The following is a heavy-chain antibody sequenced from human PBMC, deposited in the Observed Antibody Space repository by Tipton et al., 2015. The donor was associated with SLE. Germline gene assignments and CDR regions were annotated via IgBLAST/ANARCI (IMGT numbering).Heavy chain of an antibody. D-gene: IGHD6-19*01. CDR2: IYHSGST. CDR3: AREGVFSSGWLYVDL. J-gene: IGHJ2*01. CDR1: GGSISSGGYS. V-gene: IGHV4-30-2*01. Sequence: TLSLTCAVSGGSISSGGYSWSWIRQPPGKGLEWIGYIYHSGSTYYNPSLKSRVTISVDRSKNQFSLKLSSVTAADTAVYYCAREGVFSSGWLYVDLWGRGALVTVSS.